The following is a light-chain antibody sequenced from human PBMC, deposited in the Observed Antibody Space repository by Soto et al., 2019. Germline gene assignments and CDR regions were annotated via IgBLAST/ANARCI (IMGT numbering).Light chain of an antibody. CDR2: NNN. Sequence: QSVLTQPPSASGTPGQRVTISCSGSSSNIGSKTVSWYQQLPGTAPKLLIYNNNQRPSGVPDRFSGSKSGTSASLAISGLQSEDEADYYCATWDDSLNGLFGGGTKLTVL. CDR1: SSNIGSKT. CDR3: ATWDDSLNGL. V-gene: IGLV1-44*01. J-gene: IGLJ2*01.